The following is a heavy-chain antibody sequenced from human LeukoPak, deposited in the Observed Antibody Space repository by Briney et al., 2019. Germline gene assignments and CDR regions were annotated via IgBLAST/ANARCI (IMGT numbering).Heavy chain of an antibody. CDR1: GYSFTSYW. D-gene: IGHD3-10*01. CDR2: IYPGDSDT. Sequence: GESLKISCKGSGYSFTSYWIGWVRQMPGKGLEWMGIIYPGDSDTRYSPSFQGLVTISADKSISTAYLQWSSLKASDTAMYYCARYTMVRGVAIDYWGQGTLVTVSS. J-gene: IGHJ4*02. CDR3: ARYTMVRGVAIDY. V-gene: IGHV5-51*01.